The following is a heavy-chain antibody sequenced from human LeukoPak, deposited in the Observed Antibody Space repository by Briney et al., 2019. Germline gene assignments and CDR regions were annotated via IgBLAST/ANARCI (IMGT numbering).Heavy chain of an antibody. D-gene: IGHD3-10*01. V-gene: IGHV4-39*07. Sequence: SETLSLTCTVSGGSISSSSYYWGWIRQPPGKGLEWIGSIYYSGSTYYNPSLKSRVTISGDTSKNQFSLKLSSVTAADTAVYYCARDTHFDYYGSGSSPLWGQGTLVTVSS. J-gene: IGHJ4*02. CDR3: ARDTHFDYYGSGSSPL. CDR1: GGSISSSSYY. CDR2: IYYSGST.